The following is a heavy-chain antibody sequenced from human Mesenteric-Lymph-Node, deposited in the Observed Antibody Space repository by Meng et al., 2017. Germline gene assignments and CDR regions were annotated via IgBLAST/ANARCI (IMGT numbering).Heavy chain of an antibody. CDR3: ARRYYDISAFDI. CDR1: GYSISSGYY. V-gene: IGHV4-38-2*02. Sequence: SETLSLTCTVSGYSISSGYYWGWIRQPPGKGLEWIGSISHSGSTYYNPSLKSRVTISVDTSKNQFSLKLTSVTAADTAVYYCARRYYDISAFDIWGQGTMVTVSS. D-gene: IGHD3-22*01. CDR2: ISHSGST. J-gene: IGHJ3*02.